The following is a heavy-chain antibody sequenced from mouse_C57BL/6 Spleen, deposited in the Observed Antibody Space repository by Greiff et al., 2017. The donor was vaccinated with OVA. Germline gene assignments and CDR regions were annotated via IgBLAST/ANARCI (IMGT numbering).Heavy chain of an antibody. D-gene: IGHD2-3*01. V-gene: IGHV5-17*01. CDR1: GFTFSDYG. CDR2: ISSGSSTI. Sequence: EVKLMESGGGLVKPGGSLKLSCAASGFTFSDYGMHWVRQAPEKGLEWVAYISSGSSTIYYADTVKGRFTISRDNAKNTLFLQMTSLRSEDTAMYYCARGLLNAMDYWGQGTSVTVSS. CDR3: ARGLLNAMDY. J-gene: IGHJ4*01.